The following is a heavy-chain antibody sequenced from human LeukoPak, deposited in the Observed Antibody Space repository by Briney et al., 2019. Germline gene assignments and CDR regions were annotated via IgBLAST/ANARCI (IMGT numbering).Heavy chain of an antibody. V-gene: IGHV5-51*01. Sequence: GESLKISSECSGYIFSNFWIGWVRQMPGKGLDWMGIIYPGDSDTKYSPSFQGQVTMSADKSIDTAYLQWSSLKASDTAVYYCARLGRAGRGPKYNNFQHMELWGKGTTVTDS. J-gene: IGHJ6*03. CDR3: ARLGRAGRGPKYNNFQHMEL. CDR1: GYIFSNFW. D-gene: IGHD6-19*01. CDR2: IYPGDSDT.